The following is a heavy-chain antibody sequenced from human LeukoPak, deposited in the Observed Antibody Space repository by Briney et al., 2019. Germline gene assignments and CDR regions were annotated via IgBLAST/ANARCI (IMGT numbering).Heavy chain of an antibody. V-gene: IGHV4-39*07. CDR2: IYCSGST. J-gene: IGHJ4*02. Sequence: KPSETLSLTCGISGGSISSTTYHWDWIRQPPGKGLEWIGSIYCSGSTNYNPSLKSRVTMSVDTSKNQFSLKLSSVTAADTAVYYCASGYFDYWGQGTLVTVSS. CDR3: ASGYFDY. CDR1: GGSISSTTYH.